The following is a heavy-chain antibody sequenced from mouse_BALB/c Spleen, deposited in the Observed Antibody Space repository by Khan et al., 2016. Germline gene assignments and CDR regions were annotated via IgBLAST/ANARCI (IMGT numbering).Heavy chain of an antibody. Sequence: EVQLVESGGGLVHPGGSLKLSCAASGFDFSRYWMSWVRQAPGKGLEWIGEINPDSYPINYTPSLKDKFIISRDNAKNTLYLQMSKVRSEDTDLYDCARARYYAYLACWGQGTLVTVSA. D-gene: IGHD1-1*01. J-gene: IGHJ3*01. CDR3: ARARYYAYLAC. CDR1: GFDFSRYW. V-gene: IGHV4-1*02. CDR2: INPDSYPI.